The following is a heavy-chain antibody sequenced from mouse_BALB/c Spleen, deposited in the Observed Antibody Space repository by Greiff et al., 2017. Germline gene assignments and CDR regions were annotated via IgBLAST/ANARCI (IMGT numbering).Heavy chain of an antibody. CDR3: AYGNYELWYFDV. Sequence: EVQLQESGPELVKPGASVKISCKASGYTFTDYNMHWVKQSHGKSLEWIGYIYPYNGGTGYNQKFKSKATLTVDNSSSTAYMELRSLTSEDSAVYYCAYGNYELWYFDVWGAGTTVTFSS. J-gene: IGHJ1*01. D-gene: IGHD2-10*02. CDR2: IYPYNGGT. CDR1: GYTFTDYN. V-gene: IGHV1S29*02.